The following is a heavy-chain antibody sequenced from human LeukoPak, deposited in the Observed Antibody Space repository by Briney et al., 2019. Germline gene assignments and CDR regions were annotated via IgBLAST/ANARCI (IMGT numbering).Heavy chain of an antibody. CDR3: ARGRYCSSTSCYDGWNWFDP. CDR2: IYTSGST. Sequence: SETLSLTCTVSGASINSGSYYWTWIRQPAGKGLEWIGRIYTSGSTNYNPSLKSRVTISLDTSKNQFSLKLDSVTAADTAVYYCARGRYCSSTSCYDGWNWFDPWGQGTLVTVSS. D-gene: IGHD2-2*01. J-gene: IGHJ5*02. V-gene: IGHV4-61*02. CDR1: GASINSGSYY.